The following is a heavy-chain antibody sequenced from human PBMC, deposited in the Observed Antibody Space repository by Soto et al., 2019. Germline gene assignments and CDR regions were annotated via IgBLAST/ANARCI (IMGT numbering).Heavy chain of an antibody. J-gene: IGHJ3*02. CDR1: GFTFSSYG. V-gene: IGHV3-30*18. D-gene: IGHD3-3*01. Sequence: SLRLSCAASGFTFSSYGMHWVRQAPGKGLEWVAVISYDGSNKYYADSVKGRFTISRDNSKNTLYLQMNSLRAEDTAVYYCAKDHDFWSGSRLDDAFDIWGQGTMVTVSS. CDR3: AKDHDFWSGSRLDDAFDI. CDR2: ISYDGSNK.